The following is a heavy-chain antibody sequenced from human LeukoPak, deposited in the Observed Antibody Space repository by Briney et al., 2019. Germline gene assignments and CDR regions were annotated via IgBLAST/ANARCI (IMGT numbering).Heavy chain of an antibody. D-gene: IGHD3-10*01. Sequence: NPSETLSLTCTVSGGSVSGYHWSWIRQSPGKGLEWIGQIHHSGSANYNPSLRSRVTISMDTSKNQFSLNLSSVTAADTAVYYCARHGSYHFDYWGQGTLVTVSS. CDR3: ARHGSYHFDY. CDR2: IHHSGSA. J-gene: IGHJ4*02. V-gene: IGHV4-34*01. CDR1: GGSVSGYH.